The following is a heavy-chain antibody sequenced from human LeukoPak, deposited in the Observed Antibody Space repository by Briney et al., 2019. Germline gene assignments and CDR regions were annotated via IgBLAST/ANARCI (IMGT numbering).Heavy chain of an antibody. Sequence: PGGSLRLSCAASGFTVSSNYMSWVRQAPGKGLEWVAVISYDGSNKYYADSVKGRFTISRDNSKNTLYLQMNSLRAEDTAVYYCAKDSTLYGSGNGLFDYWGQGTLVTVSS. V-gene: IGHV3-30*18. CDR2: ISYDGSNK. CDR3: AKDSTLYGSGNGLFDY. CDR1: GFTVSSNY. J-gene: IGHJ4*02. D-gene: IGHD3-10*01.